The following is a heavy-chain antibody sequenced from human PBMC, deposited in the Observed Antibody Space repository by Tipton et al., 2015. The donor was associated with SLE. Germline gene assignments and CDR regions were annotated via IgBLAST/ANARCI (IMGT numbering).Heavy chain of an antibody. CDR3: ARGRDYYDYATDV. D-gene: IGHD3-16*01. CDR1: GGSVGSYY. V-gene: IGHV4-59*02. J-gene: IGHJ6*02. CDR2: IYQSGLT. Sequence: TLSLTCDVSGGSVGSYYWSWVRQIPGKGLEWIGYIYQSGLTALNPSLESRITLSIDTSRNQFSLKLTSMSAADTAVYYCARGRDYYDYATDVWGQGTTVTVSS.